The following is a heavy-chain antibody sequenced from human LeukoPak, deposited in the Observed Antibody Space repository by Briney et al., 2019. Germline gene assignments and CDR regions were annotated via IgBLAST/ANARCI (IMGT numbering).Heavy chain of an antibody. Sequence: SETLSLTCTVPGYSISSGYYWGWIRQPPGKGLEWIGSIYHSGSTYYNPSLKSRVTISVDTSKNQFSLKLSSVTAADTAVYYCARVKDSSGWTYYFDYWGQGTLVTVSS. V-gene: IGHV4-38-2*02. CDR2: IYHSGST. D-gene: IGHD6-19*01. CDR1: GYSISSGYY. CDR3: ARVKDSSGWTYYFDY. J-gene: IGHJ4*02.